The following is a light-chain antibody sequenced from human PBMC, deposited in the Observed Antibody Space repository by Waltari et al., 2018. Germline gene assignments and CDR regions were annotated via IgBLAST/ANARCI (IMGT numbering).Light chain of an antibody. CDR1: DIGIRS. V-gene: IGLV3-21*03. Sequence: SYVLTQPPSVSVAPGKTARIPCGGNDIGIRSVHWYQQKPGQAPVLVVFDDSDRPAGSPERFSGYNSANTATLTISRVEAGDEADYYCHVWDTRTDHVVFGGGTKLTVL. CDR3: HVWDTRTDHVV. J-gene: IGLJ2*01. CDR2: DDS.